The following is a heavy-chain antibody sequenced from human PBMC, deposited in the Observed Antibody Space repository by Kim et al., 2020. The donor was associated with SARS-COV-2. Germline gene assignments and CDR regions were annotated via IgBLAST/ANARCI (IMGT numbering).Heavy chain of an antibody. CDR2: ISDSGSTT. V-gene: IGHV3-48*03. Sequence: GGSLRLSCAASGFTFSSYEINWVRQAPGKGLEWVSYISDSGSTTYYADSVKGRFTISRDNAKNSLFLQMNSLRAEDTAVYYCARESVTGTGAFDIWGQGTLVTVSS. D-gene: IGHD6-19*01. CDR3: ARESVTGTGAFDI. J-gene: IGHJ3*02. CDR1: GFTFSSYE.